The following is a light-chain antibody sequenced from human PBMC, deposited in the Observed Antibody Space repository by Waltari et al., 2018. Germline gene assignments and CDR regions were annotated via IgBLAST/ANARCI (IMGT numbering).Light chain of an antibody. Sequence: SYELTQPPSVSVSPGQTARINCPGDKLGDKYVCWSQQKPGQSPVLVIYEDRKRPSGIPERFSGSNSGNTATLTISGTQAMDEADYYCQAWDNNRVVLGGGTKLTV. V-gene: IGLV3-1*01. CDR2: EDR. CDR1: KLGDKY. J-gene: IGLJ2*01. CDR3: QAWDNNRVV.